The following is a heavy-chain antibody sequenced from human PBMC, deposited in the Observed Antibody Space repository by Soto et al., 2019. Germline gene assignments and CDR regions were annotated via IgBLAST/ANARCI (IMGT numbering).Heavy chain of an antibody. CDR2: ISYDGSNK. Sequence: QVQLVESGGGAVQPGRSLRLSCAASGFTFSSYAMHWVRQAPGKGLEWVAVISYDGSNKYYADSVKGRFTISRDNSKNTLYLQMNSLRAEDTAVYYCAREPTVAGTFRLDYWGQGTLVTVSS. V-gene: IGHV3-30-3*01. J-gene: IGHJ4*02. D-gene: IGHD6-19*01. CDR3: AREPTVAGTFRLDY. CDR1: GFTFSSYA.